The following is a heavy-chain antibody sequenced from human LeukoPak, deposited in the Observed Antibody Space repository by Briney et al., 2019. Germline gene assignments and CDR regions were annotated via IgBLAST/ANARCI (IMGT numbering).Heavy chain of an antibody. D-gene: IGHD6-19*01. Sequence: GGSLRLSCAASGFTFSSYEMNWVRQAPGKGLEWVSYISSSGSTIYYADSVKGRFTISRDNAKNSLYLQMNSLRAEDTAVDYCARARRLTYGMDVWGQGTTVTVSS. V-gene: IGHV3-48*03. CDR1: GFTFSSYE. CDR3: ARARRLTYGMDV. CDR2: ISSSGSTI. J-gene: IGHJ6*02.